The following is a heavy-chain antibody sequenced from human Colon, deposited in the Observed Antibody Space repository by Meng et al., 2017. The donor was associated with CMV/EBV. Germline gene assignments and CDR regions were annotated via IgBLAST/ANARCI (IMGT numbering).Heavy chain of an antibody. CDR2: ISASGSAI. CDR3: AKDLGSALHGGYAYGPRWFDP. D-gene: IGHD5-18*01. V-gene: IGHV3-11*01. J-gene: IGHJ5*02. Sequence: GESLKISCAASGFTFSDYYITWIRQAPGKGLEWVSYISASGSAIYYADSVKGRFTISRDNAKNSLYLQMNSLRAEDTALYNCAKDLGSALHGGYAYGPRWFDPWGQGTLVTVSS. CDR1: GFTFSDYY.